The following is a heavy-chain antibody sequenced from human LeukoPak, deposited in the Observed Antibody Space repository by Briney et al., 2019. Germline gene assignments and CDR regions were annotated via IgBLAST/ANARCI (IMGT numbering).Heavy chain of an antibody. D-gene: IGHD6-13*01. CDR1: GYTFTSYG. CDR2: ISAYNGNT. Sequence: ASVTVSCKASGYTFTSYGISWVRQAPGQGLEWMGWISAYNGNTNYAQKLQGRVTMTTDTSTSTAYMELRSLRSDDTAVYYCARDREIASAFDIWGQGTMVTVSS. CDR3: ARDREIASAFDI. V-gene: IGHV1-18*01. J-gene: IGHJ3*02.